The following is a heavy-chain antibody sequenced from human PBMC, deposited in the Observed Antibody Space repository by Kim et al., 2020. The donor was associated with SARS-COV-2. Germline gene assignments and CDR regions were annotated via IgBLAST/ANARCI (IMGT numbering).Heavy chain of an antibody. Sequence: GGSLILSCAASGFTFSSYEMNWVRQAPGKGLEWVSYISSSGSTIYYADSVKGRFTISRDNAKNSLYLQMNSLRAEDTAVYYCAREGVDGGYYYYYMDVWGKGTTVTVSS. J-gene: IGHJ6*03. CDR3: AREGVDGGYYYYYMDV. V-gene: IGHV3-48*03. CDR1: GFTFSSYE. CDR2: ISSSGSTI. D-gene: IGHD2-15*01.